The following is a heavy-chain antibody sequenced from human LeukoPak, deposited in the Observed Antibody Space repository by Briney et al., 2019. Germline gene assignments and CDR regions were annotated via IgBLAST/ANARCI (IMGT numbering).Heavy chain of an antibody. D-gene: IGHD3-10*01. Sequence: SETLSLTCTVSGGSISTSNYCWGWIRQPPGKGLEWIGSIYYSGSTYYNPSLKSRVTISVDTSKNQFSLKLSSVTAADTAVYYCASRYGSGRRFDYWGQGTLVTVSS. CDR3: ASRYGSGRRFDY. J-gene: IGHJ4*02. CDR2: IYYSGST. V-gene: IGHV4-39*01. CDR1: GGSISTSNYC.